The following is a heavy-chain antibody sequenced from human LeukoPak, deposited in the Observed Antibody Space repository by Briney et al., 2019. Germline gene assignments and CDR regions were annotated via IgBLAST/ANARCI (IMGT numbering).Heavy chain of an antibody. J-gene: IGHJ3*02. V-gene: IGHV3-21*01. CDR1: GFTFSSYS. Sequence: GGSLRLSCAASGFTFSSYSMNWVRQAPGKGLEWVSSISSSSSYIYYADSVKGRFTISRDNAKNSLYLQMNSLRAEDTAVYYCAREVSRKAEPDAFDIWGQGTMVTVSS. CDR2: ISSSSSYI. D-gene: IGHD1-14*01. CDR3: AREVSRKAEPDAFDI.